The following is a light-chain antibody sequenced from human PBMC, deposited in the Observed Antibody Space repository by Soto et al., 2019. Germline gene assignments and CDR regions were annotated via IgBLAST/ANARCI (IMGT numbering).Light chain of an antibody. V-gene: IGKV3-20*01. CDR2: AAS. CDR3: QHYDSSPPYT. Sequence: SPGERATLSCRASRSFASSYLGWYQQKPGQAPRLLIYAASTRATGIPDRFSGSGSATDFTLTISRLEPEDSAVYYCQHYDSSPPYTFGQGTRLEI. J-gene: IGKJ5*01. CDR1: RSFASSY.